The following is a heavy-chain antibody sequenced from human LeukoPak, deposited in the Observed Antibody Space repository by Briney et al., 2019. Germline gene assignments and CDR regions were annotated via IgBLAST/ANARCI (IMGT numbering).Heavy chain of an antibody. CDR3: AKGGPNYYDSTTASDY. Sequence: GGSLRLSCAASGFTFSSYAMSWVRQAPGKGLEWVSAISGSGGSTYYADSVKGRFTISRDNSKNTLYLQMNSLRAEDTAVYYCAKGGPNYYDSTTASDYWGQGTLVTVSS. D-gene: IGHD3-22*01. J-gene: IGHJ4*02. CDR1: GFTFSSYA. CDR2: ISGSGGST. V-gene: IGHV3-23*01.